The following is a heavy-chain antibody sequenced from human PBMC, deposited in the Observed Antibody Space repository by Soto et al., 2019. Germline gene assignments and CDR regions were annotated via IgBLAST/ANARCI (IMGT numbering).Heavy chain of an antibody. CDR3: ARDQTGITTAGGGRIDH. J-gene: IGHJ4*02. CDR2: VSFDGSNE. V-gene: IGHV3-30-3*01. CDR1: GFTFSSHA. D-gene: IGHD6-13*01. Sequence: VQLVESGGGVVQPGRSLRLSCAASGFTFSSHAMHWVRQAPGKGLECVAIVSFDGSNEYYADSVKGRFTISRDNSKNTLYLQMSGLTPEDTAVYYCARDQTGITTAGGGRIDHWGQGTLVTVSS.